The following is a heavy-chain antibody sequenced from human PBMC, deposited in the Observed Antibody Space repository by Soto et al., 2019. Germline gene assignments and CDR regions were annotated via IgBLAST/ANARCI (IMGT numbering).Heavy chain of an antibody. CDR2: IYYSGST. CDR3: ARVCGGDCHNGMDV. CDR1: GGSISSYY. V-gene: IGHV4-59*06. D-gene: IGHD2-21*02. Sequence: SETLSLTCTVSGGSISSYYWSWIRQHPGKGLEWIGYIYYSGSTYYNPSLKSRVTISVDTSKNQFSLKLSSVTAADTAVYYCARVCGGDCHNGMDVWGQGTTVTVSS. J-gene: IGHJ6*02.